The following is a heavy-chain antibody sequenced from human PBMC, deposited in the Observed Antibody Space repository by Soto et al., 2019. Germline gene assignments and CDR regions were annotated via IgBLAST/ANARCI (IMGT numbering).Heavy chain of an antibody. Sequence: QVQLVESGGGVVQPGRSLRLSCAASGFTFSSYAMHWVRQAPGKGLEWVAVISYDGSNKYYADSVKGRFTISRDNSKNTLYLQMNSLRAEDTAVYYCASSTLQDYYYYGMDVW. CDR1: GFTFSSYA. J-gene: IGHJ6*01. CDR3: ASSTLQDYYYYGMDV. CDR2: ISYDGSNK. D-gene: IGHD4-4*01. V-gene: IGHV3-30-3*01.